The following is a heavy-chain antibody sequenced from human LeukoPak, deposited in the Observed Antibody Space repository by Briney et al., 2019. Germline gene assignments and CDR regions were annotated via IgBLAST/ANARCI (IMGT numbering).Heavy chain of an antibody. V-gene: IGHV3-23*01. D-gene: IGHD3-22*01. Sequence: GGSLTLSCAVSGIALSNYGMSWVRQAPGKGLEWVAGITGSGGSTHYADSVKGRFTISRDNPKNTLYLQMNSLRAEDTVVYFCAKRGVVIRVILVGFHKEAYYFDSWGQGALVTVSS. CDR2: ITGSGGST. CDR1: GIALSNYG. J-gene: IGHJ4*02. CDR3: AKRGVVIRVILVGFHKEAYYFDS.